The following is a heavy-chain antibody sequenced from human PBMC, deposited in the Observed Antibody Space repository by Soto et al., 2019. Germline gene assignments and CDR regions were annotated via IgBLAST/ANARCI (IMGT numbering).Heavy chain of an antibody. CDR3: ARLYYDYV. V-gene: IGHV3-48*01. CDR2: VSLDSDSI. J-gene: IGHJ6*02. D-gene: IGHD3-3*01. Sequence: LRLSWMASGAYFSTYSMNWVRQAPGQGLEWIAYVSLDSDSIQYADSVKGRFTISRDDAENSLYLQMDSLRGEDTATYYCARLYYDYVWGQGTTVTVSS. CDR1: GAYFSTYS.